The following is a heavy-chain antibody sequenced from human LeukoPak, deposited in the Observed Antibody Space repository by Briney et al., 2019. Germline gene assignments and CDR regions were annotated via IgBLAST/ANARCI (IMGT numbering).Heavy chain of an antibody. CDR2: INPNSGGT. Sequence: GASVKVSCKASGYTFTGYYMHWVRQAPGQGLEWMGWINPNSGGTNYAQKFQGRVTMTRDTSISTAYMELSRLRSDDTAVYYCAIAGDGYTGGFDYWGQGTLVTVSS. CDR3: AIAGDGYTGGFDY. V-gene: IGHV1-2*02. CDR1: GYTFTGYY. J-gene: IGHJ4*02. D-gene: IGHD5-24*01.